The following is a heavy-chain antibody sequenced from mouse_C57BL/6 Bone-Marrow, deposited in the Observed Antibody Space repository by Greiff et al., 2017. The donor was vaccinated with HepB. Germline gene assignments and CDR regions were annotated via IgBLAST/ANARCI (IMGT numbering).Heavy chain of an antibody. CDR2: IYPRSGNT. Sequence: QVQLQQSGAELARPGASVKLSCTASGYTFTSYGISWVKQRTGQGLEWIGEIYPRSGNTYYNEKFKGKATLTADTSSSTAYMELRSLTSEYSAVYFCARPPIWDGPAYWGQGTLVTVSA. V-gene: IGHV1-81*01. CDR1: GYTFTSYG. D-gene: IGHD4-1*01. J-gene: IGHJ3*01. CDR3: ARPPIWDGPAY.